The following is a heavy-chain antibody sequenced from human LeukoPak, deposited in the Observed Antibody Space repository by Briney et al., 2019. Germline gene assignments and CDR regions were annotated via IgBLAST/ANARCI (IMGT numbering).Heavy chain of an antibody. V-gene: IGHV1-8*01. D-gene: IGHD5-18*01. Sequence: AXXKVSCKASGYTFTSYDINWVRQAAGQGLEWMGWMNPNSGNTVYAQKFEGRVTMTRNNSISTAYMELSRLRSEDTAVYYCARGLEVYSYDLWGQGTLVTVSS. CDR2: MNPNSGNT. CDR1: GYTFTSYD. J-gene: IGHJ5*02. CDR3: ARGLEVYSYDL.